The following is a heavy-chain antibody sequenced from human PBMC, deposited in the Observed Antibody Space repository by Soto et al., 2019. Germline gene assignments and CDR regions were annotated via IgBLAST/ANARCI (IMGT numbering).Heavy chain of an antibody. CDR2: MNPNSGNT. Sequence: QVQLVQSGAEVKKPGASVKVSCKASGYTFTSYDINWVRQATGQGLEWMGWMNPNSGNTGYAQKFQGRVTMTRNTSMSTAYMELSSLRSEDTAVYYCARGYGDWGYYYYGMDVWGQGTTVAVSS. CDR3: ARGYGDWGYYYYGMDV. J-gene: IGHJ6*02. D-gene: IGHD4-17*01. CDR1: GYTFTSYD. V-gene: IGHV1-8*01.